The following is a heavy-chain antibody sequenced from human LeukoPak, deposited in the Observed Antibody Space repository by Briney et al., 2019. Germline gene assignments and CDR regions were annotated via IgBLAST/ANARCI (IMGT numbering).Heavy chain of an antibody. CDR2: LYHGGST. D-gene: IGHD3-10*01. V-gene: IGHV3-66*01. CDR1: GDIVRSHY. J-gene: IGHJ4*02. CDR3: ATRRFGELTY. Sequence: PGGSLRLSCVGSGDIVRSHYMTWVRQAPGKGLEWVSILYHGGSTYYADSVKGRFSISRDTSKNTLYLQMNSLRVEDTAVYYCATRRFGELTYWGQGTLVTVSS.